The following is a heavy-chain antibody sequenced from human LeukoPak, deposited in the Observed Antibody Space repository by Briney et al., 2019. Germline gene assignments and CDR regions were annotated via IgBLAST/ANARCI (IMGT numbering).Heavy chain of an antibody. CDR3: AKVQDSSGWEYFQH. V-gene: IGHV3-30*18. J-gene: IGHJ1*01. Sequence: PGRSLRLSCAASGFTFSNYGMHWVRQAPGKGLEWVAVISYDGSNKYYADSVKGRFTISRDNSKNTLYLQMNSLGAEDTAAYYCAKVQDSSGWEYFQHWGQGTLVTVSS. D-gene: IGHD6-19*01. CDR2: ISYDGSNK. CDR1: GFTFSNYG.